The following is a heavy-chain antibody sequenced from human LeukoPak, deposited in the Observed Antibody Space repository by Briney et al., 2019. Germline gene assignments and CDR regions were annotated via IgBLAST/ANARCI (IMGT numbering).Heavy chain of an antibody. Sequence: LRASVKVSCKASGYTFTSYYMHWVRQAPGQGLEWMGIINPSGGSTSYAQKFQGRVTMPRDTSTSTVYMELSSLRSEDTAVYYCARDSPLLWFGELLGYYFDYWGQGTLVTVSS. D-gene: IGHD3-10*01. CDR3: ARDSPLLWFGELLGYYFDY. V-gene: IGHV1-46*03. J-gene: IGHJ4*02. CDR1: GYTFTSYY. CDR2: INPSGGST.